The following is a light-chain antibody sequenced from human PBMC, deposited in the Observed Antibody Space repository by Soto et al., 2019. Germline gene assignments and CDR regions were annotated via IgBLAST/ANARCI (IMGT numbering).Light chain of an antibody. V-gene: IGKV3-20*01. CDR2: GVS. CDR3: QQYGSSGT. Sequence: ERVMTQSPATLSVSLGERASLSCRASQSVSSNLAWYQQKPGQAPRLLIYGVSNRATGIPDRFSGSGSGTDFTLTISRLEPEDFAVYYCQQYGSSGTFGQGTKVDIK. J-gene: IGKJ1*01. CDR1: QSVSSN.